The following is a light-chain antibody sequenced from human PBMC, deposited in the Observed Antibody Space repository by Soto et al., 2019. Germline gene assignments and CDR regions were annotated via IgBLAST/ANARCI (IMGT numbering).Light chain of an antibody. V-gene: IGLV3-21*02. Sequence: SYELTQPPSVSVAPGQTARITCGGNNIGSKRVHWYQQKPGQAPVLVVYDDSDRPSGIPERFSGSNSGSNSGNTATLTISRVEAGDEADYYWQVWDSSSDYVFGTGTKVTVL. CDR1: NIGSKR. CDR2: DDS. J-gene: IGLJ1*01. CDR3: QVWDSSSDYV.